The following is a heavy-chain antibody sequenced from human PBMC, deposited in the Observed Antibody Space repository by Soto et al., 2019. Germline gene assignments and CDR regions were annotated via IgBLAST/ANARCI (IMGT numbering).Heavy chain of an antibody. CDR3: ARERGYYDSSGYFYYFDY. CDR2: ISNSSSYI. D-gene: IGHD3-22*01. CDR1: GFTFSSYS. Sequence: GESLRLSCAASGFTFSSYSLNWVRQAPGKGLEWGSSISNSSSYIYYADSVKGRFTISRDNAKNSLYLQMNSLRAEDTAVYYCARERGYYDSSGYFYYFDYWGQGTLVTVSS. J-gene: IGHJ4*02. V-gene: IGHV3-21*01.